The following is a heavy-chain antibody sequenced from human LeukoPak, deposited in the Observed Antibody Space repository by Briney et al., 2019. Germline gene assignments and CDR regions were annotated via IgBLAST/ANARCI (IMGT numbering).Heavy chain of an antibody. Sequence: GGSLRLSCAASGFTFSSYGMHWVRQAPGKGLECVAVISYDGSNKYYADSVKGRFTISRDNSTNTLYLQMNSLRAEDTAVYYCAKDRQWLQIDYWGQGTLVTVSS. CDR2: ISYDGSNK. D-gene: IGHD6-19*01. V-gene: IGHV3-30*18. CDR1: GFTFSSYG. J-gene: IGHJ4*02. CDR3: AKDRQWLQIDY.